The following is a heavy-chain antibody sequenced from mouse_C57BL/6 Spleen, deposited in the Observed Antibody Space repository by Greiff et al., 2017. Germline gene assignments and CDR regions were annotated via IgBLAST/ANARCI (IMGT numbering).Heavy chain of an antibody. CDR1: GFTFSDFY. CDR2: SRNKANDYTT. J-gene: IGHJ2*01. Sequence: EVQLVESGGGLVQSGRSLRLSCATSGFTFSDFYMEWVRQAPGKGLEWIAASRNKANDYTTEYSASVKGRFIVSRDTSQSILYLQMNTLRAEDTAIYYCARDGDYYGSIDYWGQGTTLTVSS. CDR3: ARDGDYYGSIDY. D-gene: IGHD1-1*01. V-gene: IGHV7-1*01.